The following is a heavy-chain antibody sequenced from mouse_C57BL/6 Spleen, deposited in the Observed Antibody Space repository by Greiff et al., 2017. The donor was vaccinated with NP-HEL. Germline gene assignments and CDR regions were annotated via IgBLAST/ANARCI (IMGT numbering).Heavy chain of an antibody. V-gene: IGHV1-15*01. CDR1: GYTFTDYE. D-gene: IGHD2-3*01. CDR2: IDPETGGT. Sequence: VQLKESGAELVRPGASVTLSCKASGYTFTDYEMHWVKQTPVHGLEWIGAIDPETGGTAYNQKFKGKSILTADKSSSTAYMELRSLTSEDSAVYYCTRWGYDGYYGAWFAYWGQGTLVTVSA. CDR3: TRWGYDGYYGAWFAY. J-gene: IGHJ3*01.